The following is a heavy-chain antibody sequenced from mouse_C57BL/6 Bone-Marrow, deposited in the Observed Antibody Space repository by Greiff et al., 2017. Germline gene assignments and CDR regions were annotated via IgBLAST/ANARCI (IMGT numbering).Heavy chain of an antibody. CDR1: GYTFTSYT. CDR2: INPSSGYT. J-gene: IGHJ3*01. Sequence: QVQLQQSGAELARPGASVKMSCKASGYTFTSYTMHWVKQRPGQGLEWIGYINPSSGYTKYNQKFKDKATLTADKSSSTAYMQLSSLTSEDSAVYYCAKERNGAVAYWGQGTLVTVSA. V-gene: IGHV1-4*01. CDR3: AKERNGAVAY.